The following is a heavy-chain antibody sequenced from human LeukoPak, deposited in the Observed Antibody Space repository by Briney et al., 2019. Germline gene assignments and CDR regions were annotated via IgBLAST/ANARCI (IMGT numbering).Heavy chain of an antibody. Sequence: PVRSLRLSYAASGLSFRNYGMSWVRQAPGKRLKWVSSINGTSTRTYYADSVNGPFIISRDNSKNTLYLQMNSLRVEDRAMYYCAKDLYYDSIGYWAFDPWGQGTLVAVSS. CDR3: AKDLYYDSIGYWAFDP. CDR1: GLSFRNYG. J-gene: IGHJ5*02. D-gene: IGHD3-22*01. CDR2: INGTSTRT. V-gene: IGHV3-23*01.